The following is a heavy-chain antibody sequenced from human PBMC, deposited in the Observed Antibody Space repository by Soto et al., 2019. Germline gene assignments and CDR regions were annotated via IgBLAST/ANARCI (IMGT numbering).Heavy chain of an antibody. CDR1: GGSISSGGYS. D-gene: IGHD4-17*01. CDR3: ARSDYGDSYFDY. Sequence: PSEILSLTCAVSGGSISSGGYSWSWIRQPPGKGLEWIGYIYHSGSTNYNPSLKGRVTISVDTSKNQFSLKLSSVTAADTAVYYCARSDYGDSYFDYSGQGTLVTVSS. CDR2: IYHSGST. V-gene: IGHV4-30-2*02. J-gene: IGHJ4*02.